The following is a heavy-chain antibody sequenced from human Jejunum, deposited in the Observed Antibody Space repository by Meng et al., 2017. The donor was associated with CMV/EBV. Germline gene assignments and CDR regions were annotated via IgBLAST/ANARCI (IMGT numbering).Heavy chain of an antibody. CDR3: ARGSIFVSFDS. D-gene: IGHD3-3*01. Sequence: QVQLQGSGPGLVKPSQNLSLTCSVFGGSIGSGDYYWSWIRQPPGKGLEWIGYIHDTVSTYYNPSLKSRVDISLGTSRNHFSLTLSSETAEDTAVYFCARGSIFVSFDSWGQGTLVTVSS. CDR1: GGSIGSGDYY. J-gene: IGHJ4*02. CDR2: IHDTVST. V-gene: IGHV4-30-4*08.